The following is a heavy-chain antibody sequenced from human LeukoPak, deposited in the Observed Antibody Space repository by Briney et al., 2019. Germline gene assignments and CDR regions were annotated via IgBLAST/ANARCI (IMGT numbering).Heavy chain of an antibody. CDR2: IYYSGST. CDR1: GGSISSGSYY. CDR3: AREADIGKLPTYYYYYGMDV. V-gene: IGHV4-61*01. J-gene: IGHJ6*02. D-gene: IGHD2-15*01. Sequence: SGTLSLTCTVSGGSISSGSYYWSWIRQPPGKGLEWIGYIYYSGSTNYNPSLKSRVTISVDTSKNQFSLKLSSVTAADTAVYYCAREADIGKLPTYYYYYGMDVWGQGTTVTVSS.